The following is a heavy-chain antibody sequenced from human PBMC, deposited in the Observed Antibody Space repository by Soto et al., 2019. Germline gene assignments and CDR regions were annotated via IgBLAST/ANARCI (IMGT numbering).Heavy chain of an antibody. Sequence: QVQLVQSGAEVRKHGSSVKVSCKSSGGTFSTSPIAWVRQAPGQGFEWMGTIIPIIDKATYKENFQARLTITADKSTNTAYPELGSLRFEDTAVYFCASIPWNDDNSWFDPWGQGTLVSVS. J-gene: IGHJ5*02. CDR3: ASIPWNDDNSWFDP. V-gene: IGHV1-69*04. D-gene: IGHD1-1*01. CDR1: GGTFSTSP. CDR2: IIPIIDKA.